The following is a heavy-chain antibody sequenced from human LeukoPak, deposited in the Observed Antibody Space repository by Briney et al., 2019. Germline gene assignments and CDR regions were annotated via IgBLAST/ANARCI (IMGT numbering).Heavy chain of an antibody. D-gene: IGHD4-17*01. CDR1: GGTFSSYT. Sequence: SVKVSCKASGGTFSSYTISWVRQAPGQGLEWMGRIIPILGIANYAQKSQGRVTITADKSTSTAYMELSSLRSEDTAVYYCAREASNYGDYVYDAFDIWGQGTMVTVSS. CDR2: IIPILGIA. J-gene: IGHJ3*02. V-gene: IGHV1-69*04. CDR3: AREASNYGDYVYDAFDI.